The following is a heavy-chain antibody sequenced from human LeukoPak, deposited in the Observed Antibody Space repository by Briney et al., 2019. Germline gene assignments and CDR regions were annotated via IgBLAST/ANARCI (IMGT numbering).Heavy chain of an antibody. CDR1: GDSISNHIYY. J-gene: IGHJ3*02. D-gene: IGHD5/OR15-5a*01. CDR3: ARLRALSGHRGAFDI. V-gene: IGHV4-39*01. CDR2: VYYIVNA. Sequence: SETLSLTCAVSGDSISNHIYYWDWIRQTPGKGLEWIGAVYYIVNANYNPSLKSGSTISVDTSDNRCSLHLTSVNATDTAIYYCARLRALSGHRGAFDIWGQGKLVTVSS.